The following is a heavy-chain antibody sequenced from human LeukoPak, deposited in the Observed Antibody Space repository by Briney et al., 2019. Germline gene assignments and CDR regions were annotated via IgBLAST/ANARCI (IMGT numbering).Heavy chain of an antibody. CDR1: RITFSSYA. V-gene: IGHV3-23*01. CDR3: AKSHYYDSTYGSYYFDY. CDR2: ITSGGST. J-gene: IGHJ4*02. D-gene: IGHD3-22*01. Sequence: PGGSLRLSCAASRITFSSYAMSWVRQAPGKGLEWVSGITSGGSTYYADSVKGRFTISRDNSKNTLYLQMNSLRAEDTAVYYCAKSHYYDSTYGSYYFDYWGQGTLVTVSS.